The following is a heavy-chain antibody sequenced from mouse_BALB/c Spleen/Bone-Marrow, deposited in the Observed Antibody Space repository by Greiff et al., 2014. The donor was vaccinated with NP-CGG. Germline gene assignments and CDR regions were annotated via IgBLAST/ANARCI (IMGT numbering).Heavy chain of an antibody. D-gene: IGHD1-1*01. CDR1: GFNIKDTY. CDR2: IDPANGNT. Sequence: LVESGAGLVKPGASVKLSCTASGFNIKDTYMHWVKQRPEQGLEWIGRIDPANGNTKYDPKFQGKATITADTSSNPAYLQLSSLTSEDTAVYYCARYYYGSSYFDYWGQGTTLTVSS. CDR3: ARYYYGSSYFDY. J-gene: IGHJ2*01. V-gene: IGHV14-3*02.